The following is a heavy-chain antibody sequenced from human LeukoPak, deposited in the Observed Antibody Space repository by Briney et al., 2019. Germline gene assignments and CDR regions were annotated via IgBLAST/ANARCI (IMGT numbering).Heavy chain of an antibody. CDR1: GYTFTNYG. CDR3: ARVPGIAARPSPDY. CDR2: ISAHNGQT. D-gene: IGHD6-6*01. Sequence: ASVKVSCKASGYTFTNYGISWVRQAPGQGREWVGWISAHNGQTIYTPSLQGRVTMTTDTSTSTAYMELRSLRSDDTAVYYCARVPGIAARPSPDYWGQGTLVTVSS. J-gene: IGHJ4*02. V-gene: IGHV1-18*01.